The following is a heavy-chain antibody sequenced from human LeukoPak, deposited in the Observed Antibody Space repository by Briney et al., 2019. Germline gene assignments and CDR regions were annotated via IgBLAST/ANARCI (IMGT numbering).Heavy chain of an antibody. D-gene: IGHD1-1*01. V-gene: IGHV4-34*01. Sequence: SETLSLTCSVYGGSFSDYDWSWIRQPTGKGLEWIGEINQSGSTNENPSLKSRVTMSVDTSKSQFSLNLRSVTAADTAVYFCARGRVSSSTWYSTYYYYFYMDVWGKGTTVTVSS. J-gene: IGHJ6*03. CDR3: ARGRVSSSTWYSTYYYYFYMDV. CDR2: INQSGST. CDR1: GGSFSDYD.